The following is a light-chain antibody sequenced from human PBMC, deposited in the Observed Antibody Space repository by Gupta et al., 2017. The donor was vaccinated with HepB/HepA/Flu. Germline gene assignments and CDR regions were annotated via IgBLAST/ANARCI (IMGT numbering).Light chain of an antibody. CDR1: QSVSSY. J-gene: IGKJ4*01. CDR2: DAS. CDR3: QQRSNWPLT. Sequence: EIVLTQSTATLSLSPGERATLSCRASQSVSSYLAWYKQKPGQAPRLLIYDASNRATGIPARFSGSGSGTDFTLTISSLEPEDFAVYYCQQRSNWPLTFGGGTKVEIK. V-gene: IGKV3-11*01.